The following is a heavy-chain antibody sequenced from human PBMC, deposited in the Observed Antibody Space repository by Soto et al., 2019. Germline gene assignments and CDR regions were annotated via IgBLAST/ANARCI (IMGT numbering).Heavy chain of an antibody. CDR3: AVYYYDSRDAFDI. J-gene: IGHJ3*02. Sequence: SGPTEVSPTQTRTLKCTCSGLSLSTSRKCVSWIRQPPGKALEWLARIDWDDKYYSTSLKTRLTISKDTSKNQVVLTMTNMDPVDTATYYCAVYYYDSRDAFDIWGQGTMVTVSS. V-gene: IGHV2-70*11. CDR1: GLSLSTSRKC. D-gene: IGHD3-22*01. CDR2: IDWDDK.